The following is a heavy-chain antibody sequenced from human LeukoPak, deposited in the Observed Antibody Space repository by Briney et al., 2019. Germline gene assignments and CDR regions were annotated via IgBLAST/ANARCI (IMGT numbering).Heavy chain of an antibody. J-gene: IGHJ6*03. CDR2: TYYRSKWYN. CDR3: ARGMVKINYYMDV. CDR1: GDSVSSNSAA. D-gene: IGHD4-23*01. Sequence: SQTLSLTCAISGDSVSSNSAAWNWIRQSPSRGLEWLGRTYYRSKWYNDYTVSMRSRITIKPDTSKNQFSLQLNSVTPEDTAVYYCARGMVKINYYMDVWGKGTTVTVSS. V-gene: IGHV6-1*01.